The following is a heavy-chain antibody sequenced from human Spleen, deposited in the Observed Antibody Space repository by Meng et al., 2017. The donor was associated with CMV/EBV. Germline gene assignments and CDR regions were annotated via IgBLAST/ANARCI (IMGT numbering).Heavy chain of an antibody. CDR2: MNPNSGNT. D-gene: IGHD4-23*01. V-gene: IGHV1-8*01. J-gene: IGHJ6*02. CDR3: ARGYRGNSRERDYYGMDV. Sequence: ASVKVSCKASGYTFTSYDINWVRQATGQGIEWMGWMNPNSGNTGYAQKFQGRVTMTRNTSISTAYMELSSLRSEDTAVYYCARGYRGNSRERDYYGMDVWGQGTTVTVSS. CDR1: GYTFTSYD.